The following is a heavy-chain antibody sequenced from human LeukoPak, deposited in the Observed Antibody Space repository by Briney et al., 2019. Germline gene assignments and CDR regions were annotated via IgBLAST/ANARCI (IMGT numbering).Heavy chain of an antibody. CDR2: FDPEDGET. CDR1: GYTLTELS. J-gene: IGHJ4*02. Sequence: GAPVKVSCKVSGYTLTELSMHWVRQAPGKGLEWMGGFDPEDGETIYAQKFQGRVTMTEDTSTDTAYMELSSLRSEDTAVYYCATLHRDGDYVFFDYWGQGTLVTVSS. CDR3: ATLHRDGDYVFFDY. V-gene: IGHV1-24*01. D-gene: IGHD4-17*01.